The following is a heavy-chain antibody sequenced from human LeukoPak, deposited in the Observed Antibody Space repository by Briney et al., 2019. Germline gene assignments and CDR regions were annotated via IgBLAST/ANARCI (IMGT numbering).Heavy chain of an antibody. V-gene: IGHV1-46*01. J-gene: IGHJ4*02. D-gene: IGHD7-27*01. CDR2: INPSGGST. CDR3: ARHLFHLSEFIGATGGVFDY. Sequence: ASVKVSCKASGYTFTSYYIHWVRQAPAQGLEWLGIINPSGGSTSYAQKFQGRVTMTRDMSTSTVYMELSSLRSEDTAVYYCARHLFHLSEFIGATGGVFDYWGQGTLVTVSS. CDR1: GYTFTSYY.